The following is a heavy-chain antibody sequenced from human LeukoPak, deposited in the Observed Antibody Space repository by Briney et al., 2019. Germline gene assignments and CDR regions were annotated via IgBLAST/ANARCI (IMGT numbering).Heavy chain of an antibody. V-gene: IGHV4-39*01. CDR1: GGSISSSSYY. Sequence: SETLSLTXTVSGGSISSSSYYWGWIRQPPGKGLEWIGSIYYSGSTYYNPSLKSRVTISVDTSKNQFSLKLSSVTAADTAVYYCARLDADEGVWGKGTTVTVSS. J-gene: IGHJ6*04. CDR3: ARLDADEGV. D-gene: IGHD3/OR15-3a*01. CDR2: IYYSGST.